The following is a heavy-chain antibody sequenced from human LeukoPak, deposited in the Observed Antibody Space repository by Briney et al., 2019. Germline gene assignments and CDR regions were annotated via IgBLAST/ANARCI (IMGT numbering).Heavy chain of an antibody. Sequence: PSETLSLTCAVYGGSFSGCYWSWIRQPPGKGLEWIGEINHSGSTNYNPSLKSRVTISVDTSKNQFSLKLSSVTAADTAVYYCARESAFRYCSSTSCHYYYYYMDVWGKGTTVTVSS. D-gene: IGHD2-2*01. CDR2: INHSGST. CDR1: GGSFSGCY. J-gene: IGHJ6*03. V-gene: IGHV4-34*01. CDR3: ARESAFRYCSSTSCHYYYYYMDV.